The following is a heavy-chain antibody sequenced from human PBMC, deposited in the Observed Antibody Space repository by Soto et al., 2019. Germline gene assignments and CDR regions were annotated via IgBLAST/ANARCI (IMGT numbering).Heavy chain of an antibody. CDR2: ISSSGSTI. CDR1: GFTFRDYY. V-gene: IGHV3-11*01. J-gene: IGHJ3*02. CDR3: ARGRVGATYDAFDI. Sequence: GGALRLSCAAAGFTFRDYYMSWIRQAPGKGLEWVSYISSSGSTIYYADSVKGRFTISRDNAKNSLYLQMNSLRAEATAVYYCARGRVGATYDAFDIWGQGTMVTVSS. D-gene: IGHD1-26*01.